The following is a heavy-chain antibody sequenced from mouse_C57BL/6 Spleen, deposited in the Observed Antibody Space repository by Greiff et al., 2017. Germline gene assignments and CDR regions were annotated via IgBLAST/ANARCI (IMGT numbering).Heavy chain of an antibody. J-gene: IGHJ1*03. CDR3: AKDGSSHWYFDV. CDR1: GFSLTSYG. CDR2: IWRGGST. D-gene: IGHD1-1*01. Sequence: VKLVESGPGLVQPSQSLSITCTVSGFSLTSYGVHWVRQSPGKGLEWLGVIWRGGSTDYNAAFMSRLSSTKDNSKSQVFFKMNSLQADDTAIYYCAKDGSSHWYFDVWGTGTTVTVSS. V-gene: IGHV2-5*01.